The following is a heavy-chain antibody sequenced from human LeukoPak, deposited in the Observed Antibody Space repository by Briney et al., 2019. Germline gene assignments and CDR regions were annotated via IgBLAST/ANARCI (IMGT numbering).Heavy chain of an antibody. Sequence: ASVKVSCKASGYSFTTHGISWVRQAPGQGLEWMGWISANNGNTNYAQKLQGRVTMTTDTSTSTAYMELRSLRSDDTAVYYCARDGDGYQLGPPHQYYYGMDVWGQGTTVTVSS. J-gene: IGHJ6*02. CDR2: ISANNGNT. D-gene: IGHD5-24*01. CDR1: GYSFTTHG. V-gene: IGHV1-18*01. CDR3: ARDGDGYQLGPPHQYYYGMDV.